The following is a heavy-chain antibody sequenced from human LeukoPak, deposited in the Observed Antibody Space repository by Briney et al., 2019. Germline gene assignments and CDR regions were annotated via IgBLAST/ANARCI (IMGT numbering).Heavy chain of an antibody. CDR1: GYTFTNYD. CDR2: MNPKSGDT. Sequence: ASVKVSCKASGYTFTNYDINWVRQAPGQGLEWMGWMNPKSGDTGFAQKFQVRVTMTRNTSINTAYMEISSLSSEDTAIYYCARRPTTRWYYYGLDVWGQGTTVTVSS. J-gene: IGHJ6*02. D-gene: IGHD5-24*01. CDR3: ARRPTTRWYYYGLDV. V-gene: IGHV1-8*01.